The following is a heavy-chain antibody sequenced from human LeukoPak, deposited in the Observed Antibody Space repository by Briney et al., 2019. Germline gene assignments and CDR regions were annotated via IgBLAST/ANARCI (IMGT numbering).Heavy chain of an antibody. CDR1: GGTFSSYA. Sequence: SVKVSCKASGGTFSSYAISWVRQAPGQGLEWMGRIIPILGIANYAQKFQGRVTITADKSTSTAYMELSSLRSEDTAVYYCARARRDGYPTQDPFDYWGQGTLVTVSS. J-gene: IGHJ4*02. CDR2: IIPILGIA. CDR3: ARARRDGYPTQDPFDY. D-gene: IGHD5-24*01. V-gene: IGHV1-69*04.